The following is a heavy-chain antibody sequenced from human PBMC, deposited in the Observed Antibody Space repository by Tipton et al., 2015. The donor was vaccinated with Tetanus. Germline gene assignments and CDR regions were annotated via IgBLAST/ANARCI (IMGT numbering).Heavy chain of an antibody. Sequence: SLRLSCAASGFAFSSYAMSWVRQAPVKGLEWVSGISGSGRNTYSAGFLRGRFTISRDNSKNTVYLQMNSLRAEDTAVYYCAKGLGVGQPSPGVLDLWGQGTMVTVSS. J-gene: IGHJ3*01. V-gene: IGHV3-23*01. CDR2: ISGSGRNT. CDR1: GFAFSSYA. CDR3: AKGLGVGQPSPGVLDL. D-gene: IGHD1/OR15-1a*01.